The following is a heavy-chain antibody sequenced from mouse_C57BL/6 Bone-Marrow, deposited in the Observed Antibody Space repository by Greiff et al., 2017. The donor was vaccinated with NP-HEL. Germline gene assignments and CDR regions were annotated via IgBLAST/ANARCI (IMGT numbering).Heavy chain of an antibody. CDR1: GFTFSDYY. CDR3: ASLSSPFAY. Sequence: SGFTFSDYYMYWVRQTPEKRLEWVAYISNGGGSTYYPDTVKGRFTISRDNAKNTLYLQMSRLKSEDTAMYYCASLSSPFAYWGQGTLVTVSA. CDR2: ISNGGGST. J-gene: IGHJ3*01. D-gene: IGHD1-1*01. V-gene: IGHV5-12*01.